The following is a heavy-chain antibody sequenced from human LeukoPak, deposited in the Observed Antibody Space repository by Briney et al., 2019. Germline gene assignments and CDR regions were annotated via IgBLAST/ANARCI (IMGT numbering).Heavy chain of an antibody. CDR3: AREGGGGLIAAAGDNWFDP. D-gene: IGHD6-13*01. J-gene: IGHJ5*02. Sequence: PSETLSLTCTVSGRSISSSSYYWGWIRQPPGKGLEWIGSIYYSGSTYYNPSLKSRVTISVDTSKNQFSLKLSSVTAADTAVYYCAREGGGGLIAAAGDNWFDPWGQGTLVTVSS. CDR2: IYYSGST. CDR1: GRSISSSSYY. V-gene: IGHV4-39*07.